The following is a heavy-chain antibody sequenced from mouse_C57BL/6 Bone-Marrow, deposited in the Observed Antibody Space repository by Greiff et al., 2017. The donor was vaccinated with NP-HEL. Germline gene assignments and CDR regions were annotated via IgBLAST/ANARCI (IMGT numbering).Heavy chain of an antibody. Sequence: EVQRVESGGGLVQPGGSLKLSCAASGFTFSDYYMYWVRQTPEKSLEWVAYISNGGGSSSSPATVKCRFTISRDNAKNTLYLQIRRLKSEDTAMYYCARPDYCSLAMDYWGQGTSVTVSS. CDR3: ARPDYCSLAMDY. CDR2: ISNGGGSS. V-gene: IGHV5-12*01. J-gene: IGHJ4*01. D-gene: IGHD1-1*01. CDR1: GFTFSDYY.